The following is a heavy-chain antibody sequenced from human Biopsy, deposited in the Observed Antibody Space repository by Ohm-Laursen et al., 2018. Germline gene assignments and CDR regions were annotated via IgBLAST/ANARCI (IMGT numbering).Heavy chain of an antibody. J-gene: IGHJ3*02. D-gene: IGHD1-26*01. V-gene: IGHV4-4*07. CDR3: ARGTGRYYVYGAFDI. Sequence: TLSLTCSVSGGSMDRYFWSWIRQPVGKGLEWIGHVFSSGSPNYNLSLESRVTMSVDTSKNQFSLNLRSVTAADTAVYYCARGTGRYYVYGAFDIWGQGTVVTVSS. CDR1: GGSMDRYF. CDR2: VFSSGSP.